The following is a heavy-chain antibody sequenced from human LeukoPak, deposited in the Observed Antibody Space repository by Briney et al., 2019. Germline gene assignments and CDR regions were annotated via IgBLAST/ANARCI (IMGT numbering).Heavy chain of an antibody. V-gene: IGHV4-38-2*02. CDR2: VYHSGTT. D-gene: IGHD3-10*01. J-gene: IGHJ4*02. Sequence: SETLSLTCTVSNYSISKTYHWGWIRQPPGKGLEWIGTVYHSGTTYYSPSLKSRVTISIHPSKNQFSLRLSSVTAADTAVYYCATMMYGSGNYYNSDYWGQGTLVTVSS. CDR1: NYSISKTYH. CDR3: ATMMYGSGNYYNSDY.